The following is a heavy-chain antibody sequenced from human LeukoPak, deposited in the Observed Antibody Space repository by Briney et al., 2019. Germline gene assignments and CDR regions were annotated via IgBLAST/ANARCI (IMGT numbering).Heavy chain of an antibody. D-gene: IGHD3-10*01. V-gene: IGHV3-74*01. J-gene: IGHJ6*04. CDR1: GFTFSSYW. Sequence: GGSLRLSCAASGFTFSSYWMHWVRQAPGKGLVWVSRIISNGSSQGYADSVKGRFTISRDSAKNKLYLQMNSLRAEDTAVYYCARDFDYYDSGSYLYYYYGIDVWGKGTTVTVSS. CDR2: IISNGSSQ. CDR3: ARDFDYYDSGSYLYYYYGIDV.